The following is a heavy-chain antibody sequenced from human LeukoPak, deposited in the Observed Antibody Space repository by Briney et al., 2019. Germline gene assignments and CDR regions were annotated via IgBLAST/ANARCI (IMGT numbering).Heavy chain of an antibody. D-gene: IGHD1-26*01. Sequence: SETLSLTCTVSGGSISSSSYSWGWIRQPPGKGLEWIGSIYYSGSTYYNPSLKSRVTISVDTSKNQFSLKLSSVTAADTAVYYCARREIRGEFDYWGQGTLVTVSS. V-gene: IGHV4-39*01. CDR3: ARREIRGEFDY. J-gene: IGHJ4*02. CDR2: IYYSGST. CDR1: GGSISSSSYS.